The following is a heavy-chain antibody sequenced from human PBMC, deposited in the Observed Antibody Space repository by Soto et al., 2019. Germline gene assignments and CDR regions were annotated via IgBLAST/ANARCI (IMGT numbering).Heavy chain of an antibody. J-gene: IGHJ4*02. CDR3: ARGGVVTPDTFDY. Sequence: QVQLVQSGAEVKKPGSSVKVSCKASGGTFSSYAISWVRQAPGQGLEWMGGIIPIFGTANYAQKFQGRVTITEDVAASTAYMELSSLRSEDTAVYYGARGGVVTPDTFDYWGQGTLVTVSS. V-gene: IGHV1-69*12. D-gene: IGHD2-21*02. CDR2: IIPIFGTA. CDR1: GGTFSSYA.